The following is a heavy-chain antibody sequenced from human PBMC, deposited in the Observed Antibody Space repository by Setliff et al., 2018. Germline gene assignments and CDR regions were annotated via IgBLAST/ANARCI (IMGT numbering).Heavy chain of an antibody. D-gene: IGHD2-21*01. CDR1: GFTFSSYS. Sequence: SGGSLRLSCAASGFTFSSYSMNWVRQAPGKGLEWVSSISISGRYIYYADSVKGRFPISRDNAQNSLYLQMNRLRAEDTAIYYCARGGGGHIVVATFDFDIWGQGTMVTVSS. CDR3: ARGGGGHIVVATFDFDI. J-gene: IGHJ3*02. V-gene: IGHV3-21*06. CDR2: ISISGRYI.